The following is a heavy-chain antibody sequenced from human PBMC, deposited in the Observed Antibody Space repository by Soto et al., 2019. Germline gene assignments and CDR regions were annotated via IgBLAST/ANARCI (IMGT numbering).Heavy chain of an antibody. CDR2: IIPIFGTA. CDR3: ARDRRVVAATPTNDAFDI. V-gene: IGHV1-69*13. J-gene: IGHJ3*02. D-gene: IGHD2-15*01. Sequence: SVKVSCKASGGTFSSYAISWVRQAPGQGLEWMGGIIPIFGTANCAQKFQGRVTITADESTSTAYMELSSLRSEDTAVYYCARDRRVVAATPTNDAFDIWGQGTMVTVSS. CDR1: GGTFSSYA.